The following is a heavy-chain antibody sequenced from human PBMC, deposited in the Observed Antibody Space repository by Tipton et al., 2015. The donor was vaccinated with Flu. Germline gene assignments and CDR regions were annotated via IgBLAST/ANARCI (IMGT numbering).Heavy chain of an antibody. CDR1: GGSFSGYY. CDR3: ARGTYYYGSGSPFPFNWFDP. V-gene: IGHV4-34*01. CDR2: INHSGST. J-gene: IGHJ5*02. Sequence: TLSLTCAVYGGSFSGYYWSWIRQPPGKGLEWIGEINHSGSTNYNPSLKSRVTISVDTSKNQFSLKLSSVTAADTAVYYCARGTYYYGSGSPFPFNWFDPWGQGTLVTVSS. D-gene: IGHD3-10*01.